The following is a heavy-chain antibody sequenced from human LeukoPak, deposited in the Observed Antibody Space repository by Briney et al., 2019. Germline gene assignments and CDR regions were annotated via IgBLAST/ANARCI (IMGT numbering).Heavy chain of an antibody. V-gene: IGHV4-59*01. J-gene: IGHJ4*02. CDR1: GGSISIYS. CDR2: INYSGGT. Sequence: SETLSLTCTVSGGSISIYSWSWMRQPPGKGLEFIGYINYSGGTNYNPSLKSRVTISVDKSKKQFSLILSSVTAADTAMYYCARAPDTSGYFYYFDYWGQGLLVTVSS. D-gene: IGHD3-22*01. CDR3: ARAPDTSGYFYYFDY.